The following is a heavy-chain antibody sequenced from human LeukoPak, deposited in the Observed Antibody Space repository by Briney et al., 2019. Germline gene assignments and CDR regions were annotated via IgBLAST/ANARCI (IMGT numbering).Heavy chain of an antibody. J-gene: IGHJ5*02. Sequence: ASVKVSCKVSGYTLTELSMHWVRQAPGKGLEWMGGFDPEDGETIYAQKFQGRVTMTEDTSTDTAYMELRSLRSDDTAVYYCARDRSSGSYYPNWFDPWGQGTLVTVSS. CDR2: FDPEDGET. D-gene: IGHD3-10*01. CDR1: GYTLTELS. V-gene: IGHV1-24*01. CDR3: ARDRSSGSYYPNWFDP.